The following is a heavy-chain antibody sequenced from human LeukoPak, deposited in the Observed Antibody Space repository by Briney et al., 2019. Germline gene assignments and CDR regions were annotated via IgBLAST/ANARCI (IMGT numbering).Heavy chain of an antibody. CDR1: GFTFSSYG. Sequence: GGSLRLSCAASGFTFSSYGMHWVRQAPGKGLEWVAVIWYDGSKKYYADSVTGRFTVSRDNSKNTLDLQMNSLRAEDTAVYYCARYNSGSSDYWGQGTLVTVSS. J-gene: IGHJ4*01. CDR3: ARYNSGSSDY. CDR2: IWYDGSKK. D-gene: IGHD1-26*01. V-gene: IGHV3-33*01.